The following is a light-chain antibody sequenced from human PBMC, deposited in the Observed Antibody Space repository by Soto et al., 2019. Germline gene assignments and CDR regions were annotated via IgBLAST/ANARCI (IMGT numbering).Light chain of an antibody. CDR3: TSDAGSNFPVV. V-gene: IGLV2-8*01. CDR2: DET. J-gene: IGLJ2*01. CDR1: NSDIGSYNF. Sequence: QSALTQPPSASGSPGQSVTISCTGANSDIGSYNFVSWYQQHPDKAPKLLIYDETQRPSGVPDRFSGSKSGNTASLTVSGLLGEDEADYYCTSDAGSNFPVVFGGGTKLTVL.